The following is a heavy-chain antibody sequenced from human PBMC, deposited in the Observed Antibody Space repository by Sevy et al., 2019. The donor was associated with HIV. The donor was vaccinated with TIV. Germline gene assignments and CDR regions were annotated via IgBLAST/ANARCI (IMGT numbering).Heavy chain of an antibody. CDR2: MKTYNGNT. Sequence: ASVKVSCKASGYTFSGYSISWARQAPGQGLEWMGWMKTYNGNTKYAQKVQGRVTMTTDTSTSTAYMELRGLRSDDTAVYYCARDTREKSFDYWGQGTLVTVSS. J-gene: IGHJ4*02. CDR1: GYTFSGYS. V-gene: IGHV1-18*01. CDR3: ARDTREKSFDY.